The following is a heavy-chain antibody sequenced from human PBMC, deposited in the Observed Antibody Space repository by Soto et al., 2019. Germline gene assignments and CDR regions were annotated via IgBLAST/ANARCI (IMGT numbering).Heavy chain of an antibody. CDR2: INTYNGDT. D-gene: IGHD2-15*01. Sequence: ASVKVSCKASGYILTSYGVSWVRQAPGQGLEWMGWINTYNGDTNYAQKVQGRVTMTTDTSTSTAYMELRSLRSDDTAVYYCARDQDISLFLDYYYYGMYVWGQGTTVTVSS. V-gene: IGHV1-18*01. J-gene: IGHJ6*02. CDR3: ARDQDISLFLDYYYYGMYV. CDR1: GYILTSYG.